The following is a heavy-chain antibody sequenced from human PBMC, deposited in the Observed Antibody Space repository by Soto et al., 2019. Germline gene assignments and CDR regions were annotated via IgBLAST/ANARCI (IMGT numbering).Heavy chain of an antibody. J-gene: IGHJ3*02. CDR3: ARAGYDDAFDI. CDR2: IGTAGDP. CDR1: GFTFSSYD. D-gene: IGHD5-12*01. Sequence: EVQLVESGGGLVQPGGSLRLSCAASGFTFSSYDMHWVRQATGKGLEWVLAIGTAGDPYYPGSVTGRFTISRANAQDSLYLQMNSLRAGDTAVYYCARAGYDDAFDIWGQGTMVTVSS. V-gene: IGHV3-13*05.